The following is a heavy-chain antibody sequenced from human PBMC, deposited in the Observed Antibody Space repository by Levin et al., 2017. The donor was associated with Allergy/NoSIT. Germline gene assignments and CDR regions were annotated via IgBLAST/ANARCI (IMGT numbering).Heavy chain of an antibody. CDR2: INSDGSST. D-gene: IGHD5-12*01. CDR3: ARGAYDRGYFDY. V-gene: IGHV3-74*01. J-gene: IGHJ4*02. CDR1: GFTFSSYW. Sequence: GESLKISCAASGFTFSSYWMHWVRQAPGKGLVWVSRINSDGSSTSYADSVKGSVKGRFTISRDNAKNTLYLQMNSLRAEDTAVYYCARGAYDRGYFDYWGQGTLVTVSS.